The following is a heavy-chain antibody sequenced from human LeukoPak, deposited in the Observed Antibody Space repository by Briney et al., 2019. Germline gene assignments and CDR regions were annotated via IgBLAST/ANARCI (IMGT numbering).Heavy chain of an antibody. J-gene: IGHJ5*02. CDR3: ARDDSRAVAPSHPKYNWFDP. Sequence: PGGSLRLSCAASGFTLSSHWMTWVRQAPGKGLEWVANINQDGSAKYYVDSVKGRFTISRDNAKNSIFLQMNSLRAEDTAVYYCARDDSRAVAPSHPKYNWFDPWGQGTLVTVSS. D-gene: IGHD6-19*01. CDR2: INQDGSAK. CDR1: GFTLSSHW. V-gene: IGHV3-7*01.